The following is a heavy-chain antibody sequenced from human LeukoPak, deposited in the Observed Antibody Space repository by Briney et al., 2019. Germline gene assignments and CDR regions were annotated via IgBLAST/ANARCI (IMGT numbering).Heavy chain of an antibody. J-gene: IGHJ4*02. CDR2: INHSGST. D-gene: IGHD6-6*01. V-gene: IGHV4-34*01. CDR1: GGSFSGYY. Sequence: PSETLSLTCAVYGGSFSGYYWSWIRQPPGKGLEWIGEINHSGSTNYNPSLKSRVTISVDTSKNQFSLKLSSVTAADTAVYYCARGLYIAARLCYFDYWGQGTLVTVSS. CDR3: ARGLYIAARLCYFDY.